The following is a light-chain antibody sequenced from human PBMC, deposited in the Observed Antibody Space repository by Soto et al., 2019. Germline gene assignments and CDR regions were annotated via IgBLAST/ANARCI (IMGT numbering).Light chain of an antibody. V-gene: IGLV1-44*01. Sequence: QSVLTHPPSASGTPGQRVTISCSGSTSNIGSHSVNWYQHLPGTAPKLLINTNNQRPSGVPDRFSGYKSDTSASLVISGLQSEDEAHYYCATWDDSLKGVFGTGTKVTVL. CDR2: TNN. CDR3: ATWDDSLKGV. CDR1: TSNIGSHS. J-gene: IGLJ1*01.